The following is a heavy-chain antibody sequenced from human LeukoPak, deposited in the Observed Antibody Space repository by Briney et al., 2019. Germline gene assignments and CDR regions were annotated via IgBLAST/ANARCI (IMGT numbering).Heavy chain of an antibody. Sequence: SETLSLTCSVSGGSMSGHYWIWIRQPQGKGLEWIGYVFDSGNANYNPSLKSRVAISFDTASNHFSLKLNSVTASDSGIYFCARSLGDDSWVALRGYYYMDVWGRGTTVTVSS. CDR2: VFDSGNA. CDR3: ARSLGDDSWVALRGYYYMDV. D-gene: IGHD3-3*01. V-gene: IGHV4-59*11. J-gene: IGHJ6*03. CDR1: GGSMSGHY.